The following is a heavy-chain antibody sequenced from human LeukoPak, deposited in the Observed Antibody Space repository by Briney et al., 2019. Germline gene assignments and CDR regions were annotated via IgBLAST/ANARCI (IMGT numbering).Heavy chain of an antibody. Sequence: GGSLRLSCAASGFTFSSYAMSWVPQAPGKGLEWVSAISGSGGSTYYADYVKGGFTISRDNSKNTLYLQMNSPRAEDTAVYYCATRDYYDSSGYYWYYFDYWGQGTLVTVSS. CDR3: ATRDYYDSSGYYWYYFDY. J-gene: IGHJ4*02. D-gene: IGHD3-22*01. V-gene: IGHV3-23*01. CDR1: GFTFSSYA. CDR2: ISGSGGST.